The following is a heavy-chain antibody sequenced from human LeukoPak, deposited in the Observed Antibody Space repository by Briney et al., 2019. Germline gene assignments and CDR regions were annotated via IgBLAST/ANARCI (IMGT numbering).Heavy chain of an antibody. CDR3: ARARGDIVVVPAAIWFDP. D-gene: IGHD2-2*01. Sequence: ASVKVSCKASGYTFTGYYMHWVRQAPGQGLEWMGWIKPNNGGTNYAQKFQGRVTMTRDTSISTAYMELSRLRADDTAVYYCARARGDIVVVPAAIWFDPWGQGTLVTVSS. J-gene: IGHJ5*02. CDR1: GYTFTGYY. CDR2: IKPNNGGT. V-gene: IGHV1-2*02.